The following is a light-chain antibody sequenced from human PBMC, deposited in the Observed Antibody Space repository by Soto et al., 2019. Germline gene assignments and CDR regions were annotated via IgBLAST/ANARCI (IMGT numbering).Light chain of an antibody. CDR2: KAS. J-gene: IGKJ1*01. CDR3: QPYHSYPRT. Sequence: DIQMTQSPSTLSASVGDRVTITCRASQSISSWLAWYQQKPGKAPKLLIYKASSLESGVPSRFSGSGSGTEFTLTISSLQPDDFATYYCQPYHSYPRTFGQGTKVEIK. V-gene: IGKV1-5*03. CDR1: QSISSW.